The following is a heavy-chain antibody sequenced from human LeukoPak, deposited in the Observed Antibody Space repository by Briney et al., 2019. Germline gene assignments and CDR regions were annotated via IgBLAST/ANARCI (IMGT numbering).Heavy chain of an antibody. CDR1: GGTFSSYA. CDR3: ARGAWSSVRGYAHNMDV. CDR2: IIPIFGTA. D-gene: IGHD2-2*01. Sequence: ASVKVSCKASGGTFSSYAISWVRQAPGQGLEWMGGIIPIFGTANYAQKFQGRVTVTRDKSTSTVYMELRSLRSEDTAVYYCARGAWSSVRGYAHNMDVWGKGTTVTVSS. V-gene: IGHV1-69*05. J-gene: IGHJ6*03.